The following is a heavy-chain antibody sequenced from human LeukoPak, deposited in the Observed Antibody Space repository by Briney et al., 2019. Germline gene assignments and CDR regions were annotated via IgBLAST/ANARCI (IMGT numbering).Heavy chain of an antibody. J-gene: IGHJ3*02. CDR1: GGSISSYY. CDR2: IYNSGST. Sequence: PSETLSLTCTVSGGSISSYYWSWIRQSPGKGLEWIGYIYNSGSTNYNPSLKSRVTISVDTSKNQFSLKLSSVTAADTAVYYCAREGYSPYRLTYANHAFDIWGQGTMVTASS. CDR3: AREGYSPYRLTYANHAFDI. D-gene: IGHD5-12*01. V-gene: IGHV4-59*01.